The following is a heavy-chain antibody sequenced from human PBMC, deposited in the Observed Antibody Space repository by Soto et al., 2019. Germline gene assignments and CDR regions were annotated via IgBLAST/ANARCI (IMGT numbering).Heavy chain of an antibody. D-gene: IGHD3-10*01. CDR2: IYYSGST. CDR1: GGSISSYY. CDR3: ARQRLLWFGEFDHYYFDY. J-gene: IGHJ4*02. V-gene: IGHV4-59*08. Sequence: PSETLSLTCTVSGGSISSYYWSWIRQPPGKGLEWIGYIYYSGSTNYNPSLKSRVTISVDTSKNQFSLKLSSVTAADTAVYYCARQRLLWFGEFDHYYFDYWGQGTLVTVSS.